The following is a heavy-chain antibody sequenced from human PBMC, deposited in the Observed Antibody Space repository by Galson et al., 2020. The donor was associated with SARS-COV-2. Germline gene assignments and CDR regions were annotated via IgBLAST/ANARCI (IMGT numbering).Heavy chain of an antibody. J-gene: IGHJ4*02. Sequence: GESLKISCAASGFTFTNFGMHWVRQAPGKGLEWVAVIWYDGSNDEYADSVQGRFTISRDNSKNTLYLQMNSLRVDDTAIYYCARDPGAHAGNSLCYWGQGTLVTVSS. CDR3: ARDPGAHAGNSLCY. CDR1: GFTFTNFG. D-gene: IGHD6-13*01. CDR2: IWYDGSND. V-gene: IGHV3-33*01.